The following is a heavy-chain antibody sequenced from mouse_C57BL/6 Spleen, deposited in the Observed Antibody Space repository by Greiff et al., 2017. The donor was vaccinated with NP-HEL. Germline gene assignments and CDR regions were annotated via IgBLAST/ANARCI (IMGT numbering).Heavy chain of an antibody. CDR3: ARSDDYDPSFDY. D-gene: IGHD2-4*01. CDR1: GYTFTSYW. Sequence: QVQLQQPGAELVKPGASVKLSCKASGYTFTSYWMQWVKQRPGQGLEWIGEIDPSDSYTNYNQKFKGKATLTVDTSSSTAYMQLSSLTSEDSAVYYCARSDDYDPSFDYWGQGTTLTVSS. V-gene: IGHV1-50*01. J-gene: IGHJ2*01. CDR2: IDPSDSYT.